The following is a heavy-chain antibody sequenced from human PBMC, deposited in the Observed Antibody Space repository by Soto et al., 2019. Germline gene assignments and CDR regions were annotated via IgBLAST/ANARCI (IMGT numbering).Heavy chain of an antibody. Sequence: QVQLVESGGGVVQPGRSLRLSCAASGFTFSSYAMHWVRQAPGKGLEWVAVISYDGSNKYYADSVKGRFTISRDNSKNTLYLQMNSLRAEDTAVYYCAREGVSSSWYVVDYWGQGTLVTVSS. CDR1: GFTFSSYA. CDR2: ISYDGSNK. V-gene: IGHV3-30-3*01. CDR3: AREGVSSSWYVVDY. J-gene: IGHJ4*02. D-gene: IGHD6-13*01.